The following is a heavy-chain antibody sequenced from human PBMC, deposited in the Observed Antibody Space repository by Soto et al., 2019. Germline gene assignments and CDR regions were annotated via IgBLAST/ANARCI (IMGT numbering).Heavy chain of an antibody. J-gene: IGHJ5*02. CDR3: ARGERKDIICCFDP. Sequence: PSETLSLTCTVSGGSVSGVDYFWSWIRQSPGKGLAWIGYIYSTGITHLNPSLKSRLPMPVDTATNGFSLKLTAGSAADTAVYFCARGERKDIICCFDPWGQGTPVTVSS. V-gene: IGHV4-30-4*01. CDR2: IYSTGIT. CDR1: GGSVSGVDYF.